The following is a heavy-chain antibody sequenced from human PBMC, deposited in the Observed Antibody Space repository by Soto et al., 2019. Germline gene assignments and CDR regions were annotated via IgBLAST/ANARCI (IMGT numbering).Heavy chain of an antibody. Sequence: ASVKVSCKASGYTFTGYYMHWLRQSPGQGLEWMGWINPNSGGTNYAQKFQGRVTMTRDTSISTAYMELSRLRSDDTAVYYCARLLRFLEWFHYGMDVWGQGTTVTVSS. CDR1: GYTFTGYY. J-gene: IGHJ6*02. D-gene: IGHD3-3*01. CDR2: INPNSGGT. CDR3: ARLLRFLEWFHYGMDV. V-gene: IGHV1-2*02.